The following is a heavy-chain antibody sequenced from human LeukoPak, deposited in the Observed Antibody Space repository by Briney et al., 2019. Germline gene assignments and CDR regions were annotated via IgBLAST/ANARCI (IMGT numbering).Heavy chain of an antibody. CDR1: GGSISSYY. J-gene: IGHJ4*02. V-gene: IGHV4-59*01. CDR2: IYYSGST. CDR3: ARTENILTGYYHY. D-gene: IGHD3-9*01. Sequence: NPSETLSLTCTVSGGSISSYYWSWIRQPPGRGLEWIGYIYYSGSTNYNPSLKSRVTISVDTSKNQFSLKLSSVTAADTAVYYCARTENILTGYYHYWGQGTLVTVSS.